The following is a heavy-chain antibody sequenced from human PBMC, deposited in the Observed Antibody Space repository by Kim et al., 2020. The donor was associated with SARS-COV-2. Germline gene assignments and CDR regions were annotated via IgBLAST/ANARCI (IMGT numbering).Heavy chain of an antibody. V-gene: IGHV4-4*08. J-gene: IGHJ6*02. CDR3: AKIGAGGVRMDV. Sequence: SETLSLICSVSGGSISSYYWSWVRQPPGKGLEWIGYIHASESGNYNPSLKTRVTMSVDRSKSQFSLQLTSVTAADTAVYYCAKIGAGGVRMDVWGQGTTV. CDR2: IHASESG. CDR1: GGSISSYY. D-gene: IGHD3-16*01.